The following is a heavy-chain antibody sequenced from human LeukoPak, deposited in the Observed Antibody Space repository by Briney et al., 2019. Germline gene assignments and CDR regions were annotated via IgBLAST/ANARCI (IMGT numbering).Heavy chain of an antibody. Sequence: ASVKVSCKASGYDFTTNYIHWVRQAPGQGLEWMGTINPSVSSTTYGQRFRGRVTMTRDTSTATVYMDLGSLTSEDTAIYYCAKGYCTGASCYVLDSWGRGTLVTVSS. J-gene: IGHJ4*02. V-gene: IGHV1-46*01. CDR1: GYDFTTNY. CDR3: AKGYCTGASCYVLDS. CDR2: INPSVSST. D-gene: IGHD2-15*01.